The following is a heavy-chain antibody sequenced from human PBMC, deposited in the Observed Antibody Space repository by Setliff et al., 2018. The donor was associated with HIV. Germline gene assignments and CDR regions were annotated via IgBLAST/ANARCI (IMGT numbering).Heavy chain of an antibody. CDR2: IYSSGST. D-gene: IGHD6-13*01. Sequence: PSETLSLTCSVSGGSMSGYYWNWIRQPAGKGLEWIGRIYSSGSTNHNPSLKSRVTMSVDTSKNQFSLKLSSVTAADTAIYYCARGSRSHGGMFGYWGQGTLVTVS. V-gene: IGHV4-4*07. J-gene: IGHJ4*02. CDR3: ARGSRSHGGMFGY. CDR1: GGSMSGYY.